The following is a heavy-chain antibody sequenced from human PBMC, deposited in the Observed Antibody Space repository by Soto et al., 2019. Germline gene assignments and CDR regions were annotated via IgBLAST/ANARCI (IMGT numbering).Heavy chain of an antibody. D-gene: IGHD6-13*01. V-gene: IGHV3-30-3*01. CDR3: ARMGQLVGYYYGMDV. CDR1: GFTFSSYA. CDR2: ISYDGSNK. Sequence: GESLKISCAASGFTFSSYAMHWVRQAPGKGLEWVAVISYDGSNKYYADSVKGRFTISRDNSKNTLYLQMNSLRAEDTAVYYCARMGQLVGYYYGMDVWGQGTTVTVSS. J-gene: IGHJ6*02.